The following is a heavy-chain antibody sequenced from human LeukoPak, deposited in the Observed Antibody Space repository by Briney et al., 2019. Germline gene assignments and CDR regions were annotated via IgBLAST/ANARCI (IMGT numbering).Heavy chain of an antibody. J-gene: IGHJ3*02. Sequence: SETLSLTCAVYGGSFSSYYWSWIRQPPGKGLEWIGEINHSGSTNYNPSLKSRVTISVYTSKNQFSLKLSSVTAADTAVYYCARVSGVTIFGVVILEAAFDIWGQGTMVTVSS. CDR1: GGSFSSYY. CDR2: INHSGST. V-gene: IGHV4-34*01. D-gene: IGHD3-3*01. CDR3: ARVSGVTIFGVVILEAAFDI.